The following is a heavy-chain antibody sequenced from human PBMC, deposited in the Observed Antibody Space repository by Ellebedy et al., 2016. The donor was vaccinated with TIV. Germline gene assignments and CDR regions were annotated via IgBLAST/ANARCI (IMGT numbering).Heavy chain of an antibody. CDR3: AREMRRGWGGMDV. Sequence: GESLKISCAASGFTFSSYSMKWVRQAPGKGLEWVSYITSSSSTIYYADSVKGRFTISRDNAKNSLYLQMNSLRDEDTAVYYCAREMRRGWGGMDVWGQGTTVTVSS. CDR1: GFTFSSYS. J-gene: IGHJ6*02. V-gene: IGHV3-48*02. CDR2: ITSSSSTI. D-gene: IGHD3-10*01.